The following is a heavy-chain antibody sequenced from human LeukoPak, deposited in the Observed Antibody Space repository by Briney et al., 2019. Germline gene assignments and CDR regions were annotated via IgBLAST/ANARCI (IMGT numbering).Heavy chain of an antibody. Sequence: GGSLRLSCAASGFTFRSYGMHWVRQAPDKGLEWVAFIRYEGSSKYYADSVKGRFTISRDDSKNTLYLQMDSLRPEDTAVYYCAKDLLRDRWFGESWGQGTLVTVSS. CDR1: GFTFRSYG. CDR3: AKDLLRDRWFGES. CDR2: IRYEGSSK. V-gene: IGHV3-30*02. D-gene: IGHD3-10*01. J-gene: IGHJ5*02.